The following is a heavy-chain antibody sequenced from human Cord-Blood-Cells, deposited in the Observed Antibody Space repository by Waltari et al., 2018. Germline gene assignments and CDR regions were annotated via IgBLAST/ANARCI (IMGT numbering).Heavy chain of an antibody. CDR2: FYPEDGET. CDR3: ATDSSGYDY. CDR1: GYTLTELS. Sequence: QVQLVQSGAEVKKPGASVKVSCKVSGYTLTELSMHWRRQAPGKGLEWMGGFYPEDGETSYAQKFQGRVTITEDTSTDTAYMELSNLRSEDTAVYYCATDSSGYDYWGQGTLVTVSS. V-gene: IGHV1-24*01. J-gene: IGHJ4*02. D-gene: IGHD5-12*01.